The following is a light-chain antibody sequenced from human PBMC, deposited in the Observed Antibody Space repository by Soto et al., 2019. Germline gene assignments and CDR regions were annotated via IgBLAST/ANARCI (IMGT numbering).Light chain of an antibody. CDR1: SSNIGTNT. Sequence: QSALPQPPSASGTPGQRVTISCSGSSSNIGTNTVNWYQQFPGSAPQLLLYNTNQRPSGVPGRFSGSKSGTSASLAISGLQSEDEADYYCAAWDGSLDVVLFGGGTKLTVL. CDR2: NTN. J-gene: IGLJ2*01. V-gene: IGLV1-44*01. CDR3: AAWDGSLDVVL.